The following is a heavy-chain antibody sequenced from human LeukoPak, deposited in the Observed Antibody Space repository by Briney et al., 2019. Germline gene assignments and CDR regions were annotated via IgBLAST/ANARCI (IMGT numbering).Heavy chain of an antibody. CDR1: GFTFSSYT. CDR2: ISSSSSTI. Sequence: GGSLRLSCAASGFTFSSYTMNWVRQAPGKGLEWVSYISSSSSTIYYADSVKGRFTISRDNAKNSLYLQMNSLRDEDTAVYYCAGDDNWDYYDYYFDYWGQGTLVTVSS. V-gene: IGHV3-48*02. J-gene: IGHJ4*02. CDR3: AGDDNWDYYDYYFDY. D-gene: IGHD3-22*01.